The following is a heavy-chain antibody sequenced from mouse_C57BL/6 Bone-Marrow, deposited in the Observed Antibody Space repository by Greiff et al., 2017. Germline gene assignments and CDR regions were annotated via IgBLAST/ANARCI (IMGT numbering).Heavy chain of an antibody. J-gene: IGHJ2*01. CDR3: ARPLGYFDY. CDR1: GYAFSSSW. D-gene: IGHD2-10*02. V-gene: IGHV1-82*01. Sequence: VQLQQSGPELVKPGASVKISCKASGYAFSSSWMNWVKQRPGKGLEWIGRIYPGDGDTNYNGKFKGKATLTADKSSSTAYMQLSSLTSEDSAVYCCARPLGYFDYWGQGTTLTVSS. CDR2: IYPGDGDT.